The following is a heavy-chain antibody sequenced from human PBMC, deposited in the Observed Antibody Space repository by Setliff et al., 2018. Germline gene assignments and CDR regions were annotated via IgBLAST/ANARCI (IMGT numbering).Heavy chain of an antibody. CDR3: ARLSWNGLRYFGLDV. V-gene: IGHV4-38-2*01. J-gene: IGHJ6*02. CDR2: IYHSGST. CDR1: GYSISSGYY. D-gene: IGHD3-3*01. Sequence: PSETLSLTCGVSGYSISSGYYWGWIRQPPGKGLDGIGTIYHSGSTYYKPSLKSRVTMSVDTSKDQFSLNLSSVIAADTAMYYCARLSWNGLRYFGLDVWGQGTTVTVSS.